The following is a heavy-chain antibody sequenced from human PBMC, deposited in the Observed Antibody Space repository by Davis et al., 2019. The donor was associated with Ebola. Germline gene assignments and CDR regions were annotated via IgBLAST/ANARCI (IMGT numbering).Heavy chain of an antibody. J-gene: IGHJ3*02. D-gene: IGHD2-2*01. Sequence: SVKVSCKASGGTFSSYAISWVRQAPGQGLEWMGRIIPILGTANYAQKFQGRVTITADESTSTAYMELSSLRSEDTAVYYCARDIPLEGSNAFDIWGQGTMVTVSS. V-gene: IGHV1-69*11. CDR3: ARDIPLEGSNAFDI. CDR2: IIPILGTA. CDR1: GGTFSSYA.